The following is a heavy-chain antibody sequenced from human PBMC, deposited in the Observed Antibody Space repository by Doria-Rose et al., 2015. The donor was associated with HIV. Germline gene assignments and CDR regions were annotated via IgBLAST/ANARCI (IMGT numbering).Heavy chain of an antibody. CDR2: IFSDDER. CDR1: GVSLSSPGMG. Sequence: SGPVLVKPTETLTLTCTVSGVSLSSPGMGVSWIRQPPGKAPEWLANIFSDDERSYQTSLYSRLTISRGTSKSQVVLTMTDMDPVDTATYYCARIKSSRWYHKYYFDFWGQGTLVIVSA. D-gene: IGHD6-13*01. CDR3: ARIKSSRWYHKYYFDF. J-gene: IGHJ4*02. V-gene: IGHV2-26*01.